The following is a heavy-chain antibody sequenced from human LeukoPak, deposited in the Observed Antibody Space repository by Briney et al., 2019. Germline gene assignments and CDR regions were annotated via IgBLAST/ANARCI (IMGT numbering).Heavy chain of an antibody. D-gene: IGHD6-13*01. CDR1: GFTFLSYG. Sequence: SGGSLRLSCAASGFTFLSYGMHWVRQAPGKGLEWVAFIRYDGSNKYYADSVKGRFTISRDNSKNTLYLQMNSLRAEDTAVYYCAKDLRYSSSRPGRYYYYMDVWGKGTTVTTSS. V-gene: IGHV3-30*02. CDR3: AKDLRYSSSRPGRYYYYMDV. CDR2: IRYDGSNK. J-gene: IGHJ6*03.